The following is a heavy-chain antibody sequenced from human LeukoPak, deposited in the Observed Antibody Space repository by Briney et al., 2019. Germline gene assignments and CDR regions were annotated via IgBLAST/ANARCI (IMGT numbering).Heavy chain of an antibody. D-gene: IGHD2-2*01. CDR2: IYYSGST. J-gene: IGHJ4*02. Sequence: SETLSLTCTVSGGSISSSSYYWGWIRQPPGKGLEWIGSIYYSGSTYYNPSLRSRVTISVDTSKNQFSLKLSSVTAADTAVYYCARQQPGYCSSTSCLNEVDYWGQGTLVTVSS. CDR1: GGSISSSSYY. V-gene: IGHV4-39*01. CDR3: ARQQPGYCSSTSCLNEVDY.